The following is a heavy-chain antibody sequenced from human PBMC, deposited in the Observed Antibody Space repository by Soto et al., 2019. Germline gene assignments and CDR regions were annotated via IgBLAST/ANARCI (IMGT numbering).Heavy chain of an antibody. Sequence: GGSLRLSCAASGFTFSSYSMNWVRQAPGKGLEWVSSISSSSSYIYYADSVKGRFTISRDNAKNSLYLQMNSLRAEDTAVYYCARDDADYYGSGSYYTVLLYGMDVWGQGTTVTVSS. J-gene: IGHJ6*02. CDR2: ISSSSSYI. CDR3: ARDDADYYGSGSYYTVLLYGMDV. CDR1: GFTFSSYS. V-gene: IGHV3-21*01. D-gene: IGHD3-10*01.